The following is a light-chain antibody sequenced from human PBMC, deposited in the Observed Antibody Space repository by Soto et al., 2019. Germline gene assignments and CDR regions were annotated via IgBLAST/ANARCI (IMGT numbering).Light chain of an antibody. Sequence: QSVLTQPASVSGSPGQSITISCTGTSSDVGSYNLVSWYQQHPGKAPKLMIYEVSKRPSGVSNRFSCSKSGNTASLTISGLQAEDEADYYCCSYAGSSTPYVFGTGTKVTVL. CDR3: CSYAGSSTPYV. CDR1: SSDVGSYNL. V-gene: IGLV2-23*02. J-gene: IGLJ1*01. CDR2: EVS.